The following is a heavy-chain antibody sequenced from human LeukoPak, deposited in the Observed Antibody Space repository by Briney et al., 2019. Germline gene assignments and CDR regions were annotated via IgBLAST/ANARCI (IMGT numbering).Heavy chain of an antibody. Sequence: SETLSLTCTVSGGSISSYYWSWIRQPPGKGLEWIGYIYYSGHTNYNPSLESRVTISVDTSKNQCSLKLSSVTAADTAVYYCARGDCSGGSCSPLPLDYWGQGTLVTVSS. CDR3: ARGDCSGGSCSPLPLDY. CDR2: IYYSGHT. V-gene: IGHV4-59*01. J-gene: IGHJ4*02. CDR1: GGSISSYY. D-gene: IGHD2-15*01.